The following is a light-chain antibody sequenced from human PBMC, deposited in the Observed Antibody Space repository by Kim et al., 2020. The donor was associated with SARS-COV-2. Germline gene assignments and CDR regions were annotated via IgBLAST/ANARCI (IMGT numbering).Light chain of an antibody. CDR1: QSISDW. J-gene: IGKJ4*01. V-gene: IGKV1-5*03. Sequence: DIRMTQSPSTLSASVGDRVTITCRASQSISDWVAWYQQKPGKAPSLLIYRTSTPETGVPSRFSGSGSGTEFTLTISSLQPDDFGSHYCQHFNSFGGETKVDIK. CDR2: RTS. CDR3: QHFNS.